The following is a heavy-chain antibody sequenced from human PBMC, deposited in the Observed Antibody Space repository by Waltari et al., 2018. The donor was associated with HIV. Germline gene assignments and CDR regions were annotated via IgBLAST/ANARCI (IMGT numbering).Heavy chain of an antibody. Sequence: EVRLVASGGGLVQPGGSLRLPCAASGSTFRSSCMTWVRQAPGKGREWGANKKEDGSEIHYVDSVKGRFTISRDNAKNSLYLQMNSLRAEDTAVYYCARRQQLTDWGQGTLVTVSS. CDR2: KKEDGSEI. CDR1: GSTFRSSC. D-gene: IGHD6-13*01. V-gene: IGHV3-7*01. CDR3: ARRQQLTD. J-gene: IGHJ4*02.